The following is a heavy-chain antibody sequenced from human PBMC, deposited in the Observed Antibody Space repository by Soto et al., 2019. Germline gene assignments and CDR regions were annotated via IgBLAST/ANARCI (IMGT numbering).Heavy chain of an antibody. D-gene: IGHD3-22*01. CDR2: IYYSGST. V-gene: IGHV4-31*03. Sequence: LSLTCSVSGGSVSSNIYYWTWIRQHPGKGPEWIGHIYYSGSTYYNPSLKSRVTISLDMSKNQFSLKLTSVSAADTAVYYCARGYDYDSGGYLFDYWGQGTLVTVSS. CDR1: GGSVSSNIYY. J-gene: IGHJ4*02. CDR3: ARGYDYDSGGYLFDY.